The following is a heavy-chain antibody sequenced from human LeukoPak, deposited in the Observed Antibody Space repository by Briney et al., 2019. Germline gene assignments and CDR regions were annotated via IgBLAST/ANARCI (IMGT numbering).Heavy chain of an antibody. CDR3: AKDGYDYCYYYMDV. CDR2: ISGSGGST. D-gene: IGHD1-1*01. V-gene: IGHV3-23*01. Sequence: GGSLRLSCAASGFTFSSYAMSWVRQAPGKGLEWVSAISGSGGSTYYADSVKGRFTISRDNSKNTLYLQMNSLRAEDTAVYYCAKDGYDYCYYYMDVWGKGTTVTVSS. J-gene: IGHJ6*03. CDR1: GFTFSSYA.